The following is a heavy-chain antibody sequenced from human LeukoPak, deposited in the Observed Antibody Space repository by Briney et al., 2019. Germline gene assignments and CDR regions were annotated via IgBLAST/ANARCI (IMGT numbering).Heavy chain of an antibody. CDR3: ANLPVKDILTGYYNVLDY. Sequence: QPGGSLRLSCAASGFTFSSYWMSWVRQAPGKGLEWVANIKQDGSDKYYVDSVKGRFTISRDNAKNSLYLQMNSLRAEDTAVYYCANLPVKDILTGYYNVLDYWGQGALVTVSS. CDR2: IKQDGSDK. J-gene: IGHJ4*02. CDR1: GFTFSSYW. D-gene: IGHD3-9*01. V-gene: IGHV3-7*01.